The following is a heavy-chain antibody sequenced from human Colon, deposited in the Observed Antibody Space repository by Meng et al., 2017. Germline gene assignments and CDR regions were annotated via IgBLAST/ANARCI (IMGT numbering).Heavy chain of an antibody. CDR2: ITSDGSHK. CDR1: GFTFNNYG. J-gene: IGHJ4*02. Sequence: VQLLESGGTLVKPGGSLILSCAASGFTFNNYGMQWVRQAPGKGLEWVSIITSDGSHKYYGDSVKGRFTISRDNSKNTLYLQMNSLRPEDTAVYYCAQKGDFDNWGQGTLVTVSS. CDR3: AQKGDFDN. V-gene: IGHV3-30*03.